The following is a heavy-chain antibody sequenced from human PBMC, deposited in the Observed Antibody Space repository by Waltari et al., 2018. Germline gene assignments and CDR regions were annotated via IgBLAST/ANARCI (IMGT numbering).Heavy chain of an antibody. CDR3: ARTGYNWNYGYFDL. Sequence: QVQLQESGPGLVKPSETLSLTCTVSGGSISSYYWSWIRQPPGKGLEWIGYIYYSGSTNYNPALKSRVTISVDTSKNQFSLKLSSVTAADTAVYYCARTGYNWNYGYFDLWGRGTLVTVSS. V-gene: IGHV4-59*01. J-gene: IGHJ2*01. D-gene: IGHD1-20*01. CDR1: GGSISSYY. CDR2: IYYSGST.